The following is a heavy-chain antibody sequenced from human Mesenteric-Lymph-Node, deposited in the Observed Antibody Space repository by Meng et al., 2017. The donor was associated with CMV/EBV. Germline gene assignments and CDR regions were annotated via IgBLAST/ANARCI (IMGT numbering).Heavy chain of an antibody. Sequence: SETLSLTCTVPGGSISTYYWSWIRQPPGRGLEWIGYMYYSGSTHYNPSLKSRVTISVDTSKNQFSLKLSSVTAADTAVYYCARVTYCSSSRCYPGNYNYYGMDVWGQGTTVTVSS. J-gene: IGHJ6*02. CDR1: GGSISTYY. CDR2: MYYSGST. D-gene: IGHD2-2*01. CDR3: ARVTYCSSSRCYPGNYNYYGMDV. V-gene: IGHV4-59*01.